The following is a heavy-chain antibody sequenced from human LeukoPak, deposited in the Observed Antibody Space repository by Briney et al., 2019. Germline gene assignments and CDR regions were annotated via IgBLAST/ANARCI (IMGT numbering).Heavy chain of an antibody. Sequence: ASVKVSCKASGYTFTGYYMHWVRQAPGQGLEWMGWINPNSGGTNYAQKFQGWVTMTRDTSISTAYMELSRLRSDGTAVYYCARDTIGSSSRVGFDPWGQGTLVTVSS. D-gene: IGHD6-13*01. CDR2: INPNSGGT. V-gene: IGHV1-2*04. J-gene: IGHJ5*02. CDR1: GYTFTGYY. CDR3: ARDTIGSSSRVGFDP.